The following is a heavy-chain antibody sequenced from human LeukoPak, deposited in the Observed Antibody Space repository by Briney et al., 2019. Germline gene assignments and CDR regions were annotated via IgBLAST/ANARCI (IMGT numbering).Heavy chain of an antibody. CDR2: IWYGGSNK. D-gene: IGHD3-3*01. J-gene: IGHJ6*03. CDR1: GFTFSSYD. CDR3: ARLWSGYYRNYYYMDV. Sequence: PGGSLRLSCAASGFTFSSYDMHWVRQAPGKGLEWVAVIWYGGSNKYYADSVKGRFTISRDNTKNTLYLQMNSLRAEDTAVYYCARLWSGYYRNYYYMDVWGKGTTVTVSS. V-gene: IGHV3-33*08.